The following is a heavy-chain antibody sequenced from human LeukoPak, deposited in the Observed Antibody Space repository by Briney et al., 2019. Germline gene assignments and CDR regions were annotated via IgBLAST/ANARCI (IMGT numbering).Heavy chain of an antibody. CDR2: ISSSHSTI. J-gene: IGHJ3*02. Sequence: GGSLRLSCAASGFTFSSYEMNWVRQAPGKWLEWVSYISSSHSTIYYADSVKGRFTISRDNAKNTLYLQMNSLRAEDTAVYYCAREVPTGQAFDIWGQGTMVTVSP. CDR3: AREVPTGQAFDI. CDR1: GFTFSSYE. D-gene: IGHD4-17*01. V-gene: IGHV3-48*03.